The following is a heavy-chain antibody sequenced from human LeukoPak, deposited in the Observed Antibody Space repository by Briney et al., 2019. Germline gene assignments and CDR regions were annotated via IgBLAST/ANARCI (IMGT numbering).Heavy chain of an antibody. CDR2: ISSGSSTI. CDR3: ARDSGSLDY. V-gene: IGHV3-48*01. Sequence: GGSLRLSCAASGFTFSSYSMNWVRQAPGKGLEWVSYISSGSSTIYYADSVKGRFTISRDNAKNSLYLQMNSLRAEDTAVYYCARDSGSLDYWGQGTLVTVSS. CDR1: GFTFSSYS. J-gene: IGHJ4*02.